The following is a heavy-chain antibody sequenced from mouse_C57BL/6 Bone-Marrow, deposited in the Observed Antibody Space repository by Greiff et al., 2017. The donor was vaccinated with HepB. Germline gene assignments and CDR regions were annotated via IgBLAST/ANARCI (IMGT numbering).Heavy chain of an antibody. Sequence: EVLLVESGGGLVQSGRSLRLSCATSGFTFSDFYMEWVRQAPGKGLEWIAASRNKANDYTTEYSASVMGRFIVSRDTSQSILYLQMNALGAEDTAIYYCGRALHYGSSCDWYNDVWGTGSAGTVSS. CDR1: GFTFSDFY. V-gene: IGHV7-1*01. J-gene: IGHJ1*03. D-gene: IGHD1-1*01. CDR3: GRALHYGSSCDWYNDV. CDR2: SRNKANDYTT.